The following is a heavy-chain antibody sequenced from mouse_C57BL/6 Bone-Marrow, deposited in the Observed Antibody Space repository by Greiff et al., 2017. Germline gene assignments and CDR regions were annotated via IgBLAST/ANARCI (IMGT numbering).Heavy chain of an antibody. CDR2: IYPGSGST. D-gene: IGHD1-1*01. CDR1: GYTFTSYW. V-gene: IGHV1-55*01. CDR3: ARYGSSGDYFDY. Sequence: QVQLQQPGAELVKPGASVKMSCKASGYTFTSYWITWVKQRPGQGLEWIGDIYPGSGSTNYNEKFKSKATLTVDTSSSTAYMQLSSLTSEDSAVYYCARYGSSGDYFDYWGQGTTRTVSS. J-gene: IGHJ2*01.